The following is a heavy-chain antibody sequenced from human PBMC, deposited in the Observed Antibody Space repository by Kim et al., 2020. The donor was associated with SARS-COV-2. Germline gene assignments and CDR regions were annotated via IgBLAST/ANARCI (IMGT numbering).Heavy chain of an antibody. J-gene: IGHJ5*02. V-gene: IGHV4-39*01. CDR1: GGSISSSSYY. CDR3: ASGVGQDDYVWGSYRHPEKYNWFDP. Sequence: SETLSLTCTVSGGSISSSSYYWGWIRQPPGKGLEWIGSIYYSGSTYYNPSLKSRVTISVDTSKNQFSLKLSSVTAADTAVDYCASGVGQDDYVWGSYRHPEKYNWFDPWGQGTLVTVSS. D-gene: IGHD3-16*02. CDR2: IYYSGST.